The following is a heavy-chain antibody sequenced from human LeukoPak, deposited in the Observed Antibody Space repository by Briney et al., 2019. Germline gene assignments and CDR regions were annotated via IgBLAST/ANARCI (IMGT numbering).Heavy chain of an antibody. Sequence: PGGSLRLSCEASGFTFSSYGMHWVRQAPGRGLEWVALITYDGYYKYYADSVKGRLTISSDNSKNTLYLHMNSLRPEDTAVYYCAKDRSAVVRASPMDYWGQGTLVIVSS. CDR2: ITYDGYYK. CDR1: GFTFSSYG. J-gene: IGHJ4*02. V-gene: IGHV3-30*18. CDR3: AKDRSAVVRASPMDY. D-gene: IGHD3-10*01.